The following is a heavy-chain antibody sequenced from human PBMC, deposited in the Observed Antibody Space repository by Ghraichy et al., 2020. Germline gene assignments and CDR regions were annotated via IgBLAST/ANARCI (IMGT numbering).Heavy chain of an antibody. J-gene: IGHJ4*02. Sequence: GEPLNISCAASGFTFSNYGMHWVRQAAGKGLEWVAVIWSGGSYKYYADSVKGRFTISRDNSKNTLYLQMNSLRAEDTAVYYCTRDNGVGGWNDPLYYFDYWGQGTLVTVSS. D-gene: IGHD1-1*01. CDR1: GFTFSNYG. CDR2: IWSGGSYK. CDR3: TRDNGVGGWNDPLYYFDY. V-gene: IGHV3-33*01.